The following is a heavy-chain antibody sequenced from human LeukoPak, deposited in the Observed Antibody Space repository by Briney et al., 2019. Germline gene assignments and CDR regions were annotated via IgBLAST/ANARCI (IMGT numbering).Heavy chain of an antibody. CDR1: GGSISSGGYY. Sequence: SETLSLTCTVSGGSISSGGYYWSWIRQPPGKGLEWIGYIYHSGSTYYNPSLKSRVTISLDRSKNQFSLKLSSVTAADTAVYYCARDVEAVAGLFDYWGQGTLVTVSS. V-gene: IGHV4-30-2*01. D-gene: IGHD6-19*01. J-gene: IGHJ4*02. CDR2: IYHSGST. CDR3: ARDVEAVAGLFDY.